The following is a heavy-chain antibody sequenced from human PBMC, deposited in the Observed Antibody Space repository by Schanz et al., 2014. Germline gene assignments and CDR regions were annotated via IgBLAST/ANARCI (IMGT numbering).Heavy chain of an antibody. Sequence: VQLVESEGGLVQPGGSLRLSCEGSGFSFSDYWMSWVRQAPGKGLEWVSYISSSSIYTNYADSVKGRFTISRDNAKNSLYLQMNSLRAEDTAVYYCAREGEWGYDPPRHWGQGTLVTVSS. CDR2: ISSSSIYT. D-gene: IGHD5-12*01. V-gene: IGHV3-11*06. J-gene: IGHJ4*02. CDR1: GFSFSDYW. CDR3: AREGEWGYDPPRH.